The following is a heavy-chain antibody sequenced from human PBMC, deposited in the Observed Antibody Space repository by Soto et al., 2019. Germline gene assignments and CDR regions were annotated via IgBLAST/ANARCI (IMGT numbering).Heavy chain of an antibody. D-gene: IGHD6-6*01. Sequence: LRLSCAASGFTFRSYIVDWVRQAPGKGLEWVSSISSSSSDIYYADSVKGRFTVSRDNAKNSLYLQMNSLRAEDTAVYYCASLVAAPSSFSSYYYGMDVWGQGTTVTVSS. J-gene: IGHJ6*02. CDR2: ISSSSSDI. CDR3: ASLVAAPSSFSSYYYGMDV. CDR1: GFTFRSYI. V-gene: IGHV3-21*01.